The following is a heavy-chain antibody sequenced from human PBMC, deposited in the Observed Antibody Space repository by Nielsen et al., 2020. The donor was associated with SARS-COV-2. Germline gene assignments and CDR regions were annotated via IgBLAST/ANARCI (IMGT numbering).Heavy chain of an antibody. J-gene: IGHJ4*02. CDR1: GYSFTSYW. D-gene: IGHD3-3*01. CDR2: IDPSDSYT. Sequence: GESLKISCKGSGYSFTSYWISWVRQMSGKGLEWMGRIDPSDSYTNYSPSFQGHVTISSDKSISTAYLQWSSLKASDTAMYYCARLHYDFFYHDYWGQGTLVTVSS. CDR3: ARLHYDFFYHDY. V-gene: IGHV5-10-1*01.